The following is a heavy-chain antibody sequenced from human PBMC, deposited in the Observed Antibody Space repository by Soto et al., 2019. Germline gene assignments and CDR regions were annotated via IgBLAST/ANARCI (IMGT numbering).Heavy chain of an antibody. CDR2: IILIFVTA. CDR3: ARDGGRHSGGMDY. CDR1: GGTFSSYS. Sequence: QVQLVQSGAEVKKPGSSVKVSCKASGGTFSSYSINWVRQAPGQGLEWMGEIILIFVTANYAQKFQGRVTITADESTSTAYMELSSLRSEDTAVYYCARDGGRHSGGMDYWGQGTLVTVSS. V-gene: IGHV1-69*01. D-gene: IGHD1-26*01. J-gene: IGHJ4*02.